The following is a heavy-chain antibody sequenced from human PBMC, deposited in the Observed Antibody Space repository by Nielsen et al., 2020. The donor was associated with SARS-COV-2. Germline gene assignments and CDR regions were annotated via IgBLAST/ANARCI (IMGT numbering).Heavy chain of an antibody. CDR3: AKGPSTDYYYGMDV. CDR1: GFTFDDYA. J-gene: IGHJ6*02. V-gene: IGHV3-9*01. D-gene: IGHD1-26*01. Sequence: SLKISCAASGFTFDDYAMHWVRQAPGKGLEWVSGISWNSGSIGYADSVKGRFTISRDNAKNYLYLQMNSLRAEDTALYYCAKGPSTDYYYGMDVWGQGTTVTVSS. CDR2: ISWNSGSI.